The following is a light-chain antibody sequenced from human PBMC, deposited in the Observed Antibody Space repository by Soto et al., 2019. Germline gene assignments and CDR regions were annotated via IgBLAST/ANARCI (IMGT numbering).Light chain of an antibody. CDR3: QQAFSFPFT. Sequence: DLPMTQSPSSVSASVGDRVTITCRATQPVVNWLAWYQQKPGKAPKLLISAASNLQPGVPSRFSGSGSGTDFSLTISSLQSEDFATYYCQQAFSFPFTFGPGTKVEIK. V-gene: IGKV1-12*01. CDR2: AAS. CDR1: QPVVNW. J-gene: IGKJ3*01.